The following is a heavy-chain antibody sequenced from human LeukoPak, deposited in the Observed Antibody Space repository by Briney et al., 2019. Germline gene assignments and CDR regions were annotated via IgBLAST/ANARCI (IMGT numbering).Heavy chain of an antibody. J-gene: IGHJ5*02. D-gene: IGHD6-19*01. CDR2: ISYDGSNK. CDR1: GFTFSSYA. CDR3: ARGPRRACSSGCPNWFDP. V-gene: IGHV3-30-3*01. Sequence: GGSLRLSCATSGFTFSSYAMHWVRQAPGKGLEWVAVISYDGSNKYYADSVKGRFTISRDNSKNTLYLQMNSLRAEDTAVYYCARGPRRACSSGCPNWFDPWGQGTLVTVSS.